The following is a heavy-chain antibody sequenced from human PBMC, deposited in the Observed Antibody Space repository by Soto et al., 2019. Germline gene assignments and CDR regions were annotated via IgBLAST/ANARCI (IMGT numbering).Heavy chain of an antibody. J-gene: IGHJ6*02. CDR3: ARNIYDILTRRQTQYGMDV. CDR1: GYTFTGYY. V-gene: IGHV1-2*04. Sequence: ASVKVSCKASGYTFTGYYMHWVRQAPGQGLEWMGWINPNSGGTNYAQKFQGWVTMTRDTSISTAYMELSRLRSDDTAVYYCARNIYDILTRRQTQYGMDVWGQGTTVTVSS. CDR2: INPNSGGT. D-gene: IGHD3-9*01.